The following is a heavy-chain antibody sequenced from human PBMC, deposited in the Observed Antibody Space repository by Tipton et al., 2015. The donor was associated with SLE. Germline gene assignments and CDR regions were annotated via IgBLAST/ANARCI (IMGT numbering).Heavy chain of an antibody. CDR1: GGSVISYY. J-gene: IGHJ4*02. Sequence: TLSLTCSVSGGSVISYYWTWIRQPPGKGLEWIGYISDSGSTNYNPSLKSRVTISVDTSKIQFSLKLSSVTAADTAVYYCARVVAVAGTPFDYWGQGTLVTVSS. CDR3: ARVVAVAGTPFDY. D-gene: IGHD6-19*01. V-gene: IGHV4-59*02. CDR2: ISDSGST.